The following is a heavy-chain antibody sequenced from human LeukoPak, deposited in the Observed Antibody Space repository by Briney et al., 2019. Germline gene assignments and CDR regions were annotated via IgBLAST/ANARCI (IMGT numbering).Heavy chain of an antibody. CDR3: AKMVREFYTISYYFDY. J-gene: IGHJ4*02. CDR2: ISGSGGST. V-gene: IGHV3-23*01. CDR1: GFTFSNYA. D-gene: IGHD2-8*01. Sequence: GGSLRLSCAASGFTFSNYAMTWVRQAPGKGLEWVSHISGSGGSTYYADSVKGRFTISRDNSKNTLYLQMNSLRAEDTAVYYCAKMVREFYTISYYFDYWGQGTLVTVSS.